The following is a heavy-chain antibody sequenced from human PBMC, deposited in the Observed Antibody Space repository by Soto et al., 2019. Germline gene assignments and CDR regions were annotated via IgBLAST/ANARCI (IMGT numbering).Heavy chain of an antibody. V-gene: IGHV1-69*01. CDR2: IIPIFGTA. D-gene: IGHD3-22*01. Sequence: QVQLVQSGAEVKKPGSSVKVSCKASGGTFSSYAISWVRQAPGQGLEWMGGIIPIFGTANYAQKFQGRVTINADESTSTAFMELSSLRSEDTAVSYCARDKGGYDSSGYAFDIWGQGTMVTVSS. J-gene: IGHJ3*02. CDR1: GGTFSSYA. CDR3: ARDKGGYDSSGYAFDI.